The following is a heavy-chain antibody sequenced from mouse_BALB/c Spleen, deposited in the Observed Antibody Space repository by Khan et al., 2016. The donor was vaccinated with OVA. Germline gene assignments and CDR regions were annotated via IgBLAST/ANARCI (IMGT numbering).Heavy chain of an antibody. J-gene: IGHJ2*01. CDR3: TRARYDNFDY. CDR2: INTESGEP. V-gene: IGHV9-2-1*01. D-gene: IGHD2-14*01. Sequence: QIQLVQSGPKLMKPGETVKISCKASGYTFTDYSMHWVKQAPGKGLKWMGWINTESGEPTYADDFKGRFAFSLETSASTVYLQINNLKNEDTATYFCTRARYDNFDYWGQGTTLTVSS. CDR1: GYTFTDYS.